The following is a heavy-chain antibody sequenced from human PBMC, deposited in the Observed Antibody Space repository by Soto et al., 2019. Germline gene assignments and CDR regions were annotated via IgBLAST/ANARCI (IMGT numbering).Heavy chain of an antibody. Sequence: GGSLSLSCAASGFTFGCSAMHWVRQASGKGLEWVGHIRSKTNSYATAYAESGKGRFTISRDDSMNTAYLQMTSLKTEDTAVDFCTRQIHAVQWLVVPTDYNFDYWGQGTLVTVSS. CDR3: TRQIHAVQWLVVPTDYNFDY. CDR1: GFTFGCSA. D-gene: IGHD6-19*01. V-gene: IGHV3-73*01. J-gene: IGHJ4*02. CDR2: IRSKTNSYAT.